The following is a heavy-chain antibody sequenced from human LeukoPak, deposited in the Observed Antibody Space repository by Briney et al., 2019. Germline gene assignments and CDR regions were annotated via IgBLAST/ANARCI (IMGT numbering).Heavy chain of an antibody. V-gene: IGHV3-21*04. CDR2: ISSSSSYI. CDR1: GFTFSSYS. Sequence: GGSLRLSCAASGFTFSSYSMNWVRQAPGKGLEWVSSISSSSSYIYYADSVKGRFTISRDNSKNTLYLQMNSLRAEDTAVYYCAKDWTGWEQTGLDWGQGTLVTVSS. J-gene: IGHJ4*02. CDR3: AKDWTGWEQTGLD. D-gene: IGHD1-26*01.